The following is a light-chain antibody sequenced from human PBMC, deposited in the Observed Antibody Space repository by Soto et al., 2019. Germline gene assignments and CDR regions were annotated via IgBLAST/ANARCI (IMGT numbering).Light chain of an antibody. CDR1: QSISSW. CDR3: KQYNSYWK. Sequence: DIQMTQPPSTLAASVVDRVTITFRASQSISSWLAWYQQKPGKAPKLLIYDASSLESGVPSRFSGSGSGTEFTLTISSLQPDDFATYYCKQYNSYWKCGQGTTGDIK. J-gene: IGKJ1*01. CDR2: DAS. V-gene: IGKV1-5*01.